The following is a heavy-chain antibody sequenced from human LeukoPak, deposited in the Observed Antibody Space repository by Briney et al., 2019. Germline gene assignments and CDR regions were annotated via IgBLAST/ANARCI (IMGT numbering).Heavy chain of an antibody. CDR2: ISGSGGST. CDR3: AKSLDSSSWFYFDH. Sequence: GGSLRLSCAASGFTFSSYAMSWVRQAPGKGLEWVSAISGSGGSTYYADSVKGRFAISRDTTKNSVSLQMNSLRVEDTAVYYCAKSLDSSSWFYFDHWGLGTLVTVSS. D-gene: IGHD6-19*01. J-gene: IGHJ4*02. V-gene: IGHV3-23*01. CDR1: GFTFSSYA.